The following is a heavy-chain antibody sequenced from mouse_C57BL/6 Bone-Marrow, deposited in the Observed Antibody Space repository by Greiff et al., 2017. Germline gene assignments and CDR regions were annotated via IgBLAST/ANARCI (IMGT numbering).Heavy chain of an antibody. CDR3: ARHDGYYEALLAY. V-gene: IGHV5-12*01. Sequence: EVKVVESGGGLVQPGGSLKLSCAASGFTFSDYYMYWVRQTPEKRLEWVAYISNGGGSTYYPDTVKGRFTISRDNAKNTLYLQMSRLKSEDTAMYYCARHDGYYEALLAYWGQGTLVTVSA. CDR1: GFTFSDYY. J-gene: IGHJ3*01. CDR2: ISNGGGST. D-gene: IGHD2-3*01.